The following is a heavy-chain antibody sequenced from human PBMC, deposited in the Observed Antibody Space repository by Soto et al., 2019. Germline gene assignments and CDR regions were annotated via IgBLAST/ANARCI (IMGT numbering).Heavy chain of an antibody. CDR3: ARQGFGPLHGLVDV. D-gene: IGHD3-10*01. CDR2: VHHSWGS. J-gene: IGHJ6*02. Sequence: QVQLQESGPGLVKPSETMSLSCTVSGGSISSYYWSWFRQSPGKRMEWIGYVHHSWGSSYNPSLQSRVAKSLATSNCQFSLKVTSVTATDTAVYYCARQGFGPLHGLVDVWGQGTTVTVSS. CDR1: GGSISSYY. V-gene: IGHV4-59*08.